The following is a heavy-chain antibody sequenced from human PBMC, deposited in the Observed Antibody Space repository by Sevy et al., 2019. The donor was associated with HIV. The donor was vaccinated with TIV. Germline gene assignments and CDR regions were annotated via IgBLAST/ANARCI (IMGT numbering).Heavy chain of an antibody. J-gene: IGHJ3*02. Sequence: GGSLRLSCAASGFTFDDYAMHWVRQAPGKGLEWVSGINWDSGSVGYAASVKGRFTISRDNSENSLYLQMNSLGPEDTALYYCAKDRVGAMRMSGFDIWGQGTMVTVSS. CDR1: GFTFDDYA. CDR2: INWDSGSV. CDR3: AKDRVGAMRMSGFDI. V-gene: IGHV3-9*01. D-gene: IGHD1-26*01.